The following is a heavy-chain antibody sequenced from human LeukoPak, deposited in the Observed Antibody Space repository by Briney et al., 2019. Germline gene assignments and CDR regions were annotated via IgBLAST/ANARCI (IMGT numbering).Heavy chain of an antibody. CDR3: ARDCLDIVVVPASLWD. Sequence: GGSLRLSCAASGFDFSTYAINWVRQAPGKGLEWVAVISYDGSNKYYADSVKGRFTISRDNSKNTLHLQMNSLRAEDTAVYYCARDCLDIVVVPASLWDWGQGTLVTVSS. CDR1: GFDFSTYA. D-gene: IGHD2-2*03. J-gene: IGHJ4*02. V-gene: IGHV3-30-3*01. CDR2: ISYDGSNK.